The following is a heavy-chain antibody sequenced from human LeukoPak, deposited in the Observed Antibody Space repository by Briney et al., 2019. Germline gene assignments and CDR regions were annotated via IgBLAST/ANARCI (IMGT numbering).Heavy chain of an antibody. D-gene: IGHD3-3*01. CDR1: GFTFS. Sequence: GGSLRLSCAASGFTFSMSWVRQAPGKGLEWVSSISRDGGSTYYADSVKGRFTVFRDKSKSTLNLQMNSLRTEDTAVYYCAAAYFGVDQYFYGMDVWGQGTTVTVSS. V-gene: IGHV3-23*01. J-gene: IGHJ6*02. CDR3: AAAYFGVDQYFYGMDV. CDR2: ISRDGGST.